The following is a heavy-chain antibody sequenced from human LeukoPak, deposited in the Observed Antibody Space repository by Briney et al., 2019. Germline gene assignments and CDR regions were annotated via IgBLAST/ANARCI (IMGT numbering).Heavy chain of an antibody. Sequence: SETLSLTCTVSGGSISSYYWSWIRQPAGKGLEWIGRIYTSGSTNYNPSLKSRVTMSVDTSKNQFSLRLSSVTAADTAVYYCARATPPYGSGSPSLYYYGMDVWGQGTTVTVSS. V-gene: IGHV4-4*07. CDR2: IYTSGST. D-gene: IGHD3-10*01. CDR3: ARATPPYGSGSPSLYYYGMDV. J-gene: IGHJ6*02. CDR1: GGSISSYY.